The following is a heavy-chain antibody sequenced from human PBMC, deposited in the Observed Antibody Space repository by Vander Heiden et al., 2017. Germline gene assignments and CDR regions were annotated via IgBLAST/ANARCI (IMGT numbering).Heavy chain of an antibody. CDR1: GGSFSGYS. J-gene: IGHJ6*02. CDR2: INHSGST. D-gene: IGHD3-3*01. CDR3: ARVGRFLEWIHHKVNSYYYYGMDV. V-gene: IGHV4-34*01. Sequence: QVQLQQWGAGLLKPSETLSLTCAVYGGSFSGYSWSWIRQPPGKGLEWIGEINHSGSTNYNPSLKSRVTISVDTSKNQFSLKLSSVTAADTAVYYCARVGRFLEWIHHKVNSYYYYGMDVWGQGTTVTVSS.